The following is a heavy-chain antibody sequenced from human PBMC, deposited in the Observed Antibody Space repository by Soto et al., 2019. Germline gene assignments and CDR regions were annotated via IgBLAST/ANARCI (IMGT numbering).Heavy chain of an antibody. J-gene: IGHJ6*02. CDR2: INPSGGST. CDR3: AMVDNYVTPTPQDV. D-gene: IGHD3-16*01. Sequence: ASVKVSCKASGYTFTSYYMHWVRQAPGQGLEWMGIINPSGGSTSYAQKFQGRLTMTTDTSTSTAYMDLGSLTSDDTAVYYCAMVDNYVTPTPQDVWGQGTTVTVSS. V-gene: IGHV1-46*01. CDR1: GYTFTSYY.